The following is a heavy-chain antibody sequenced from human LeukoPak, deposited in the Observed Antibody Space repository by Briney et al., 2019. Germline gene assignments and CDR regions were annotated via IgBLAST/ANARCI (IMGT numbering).Heavy chain of an antibody. CDR3: AKARRESCGNSCLWPD. CDR2: ISDSDFNT. D-gene: IGHD2-15*01. V-gene: IGHV3-23*01. J-gene: IGHJ4*02. Sequence: GGSLRLSCAASGFTFSSFAMSWVRQAPGKGLEWVSGISDSDFNTYYADSVKGRFSISRDNSKNTLYLQMNSLRAEDTAVYYCAKARRESCGNSCLWPDWGQGTLVTVSS. CDR1: GFTFSSFA.